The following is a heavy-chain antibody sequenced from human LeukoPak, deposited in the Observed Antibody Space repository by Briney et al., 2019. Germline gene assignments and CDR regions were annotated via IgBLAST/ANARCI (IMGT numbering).Heavy chain of an antibody. CDR3: ARHGPIYGDLDY. CDR1: GGSISSYY. J-gene: IGHJ4*02. CDR2: IYYSGST. Sequence: SETLSLTCTVSGGSISSYYWSWIRQPPGKGLEWIGYIYYSGSTNYNPSLKSRVTISVDTSKNQFPLKLSSVTAADTAVYYCARHGPIYGDLDYWGQGTLVTVSS. D-gene: IGHD4-17*01. V-gene: IGHV4-59*08.